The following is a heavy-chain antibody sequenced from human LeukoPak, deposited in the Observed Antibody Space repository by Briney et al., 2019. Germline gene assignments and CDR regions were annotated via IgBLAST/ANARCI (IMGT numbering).Heavy chain of an antibody. V-gene: IGHV3-23*01. CDR1: GFTFSSYA. D-gene: IGHD3-10*01. Sequence: PGGSLRLSCAASGFTFSSYAMSCVRQAPGKGLEWVSAISDSGGSTYYADAVKGRFTISRDNSKNTLYLQMNSLRAEDTAVYYCAKDRVCFGELVRLSHWFDPWGQGTLVTVSS. J-gene: IGHJ5*02. CDR3: AKDRVCFGELVRLSHWFDP. CDR2: ISDSGGST.